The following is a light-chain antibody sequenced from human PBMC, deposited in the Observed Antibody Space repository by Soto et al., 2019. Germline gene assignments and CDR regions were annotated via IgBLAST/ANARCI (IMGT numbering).Light chain of an antibody. J-gene: IGKJ1*01. CDR2: AAS. Sequence: EIVMTQSPATLSVSLGERATLSCRASQSIRNNLASYHQRPGQAPRLLIYAASARATGIPARFSGSGSGTEFTLTISGLQSEDFGLYYCQQYNNWQTFGQGTKV. V-gene: IGKV3-15*01. CDR3: QQYNNWQT. CDR1: QSIRNN.